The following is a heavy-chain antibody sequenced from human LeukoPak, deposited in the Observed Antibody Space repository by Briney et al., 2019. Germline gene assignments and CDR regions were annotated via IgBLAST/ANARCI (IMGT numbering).Heavy chain of an antibody. D-gene: IGHD5-24*01. Sequence: SVKVSCKASGGTFSSYAISWVRQAPGQGLEWMGRIIPIFGITNYAQKFQGRVTITADKSTSTAYMALSSLRSEDTAVYYCARGGGDGYNYRFDYWGQGTLVTVSS. CDR1: GGTFSSYA. J-gene: IGHJ4*02. V-gene: IGHV1-69*04. CDR2: IIPIFGIT. CDR3: ARGGGDGYNYRFDY.